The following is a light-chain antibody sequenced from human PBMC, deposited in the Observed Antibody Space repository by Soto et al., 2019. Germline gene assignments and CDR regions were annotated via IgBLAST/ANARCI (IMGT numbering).Light chain of an antibody. J-gene: IGLJ2*01. CDR2: RNN. CDR1: SSNIGSNY. Sequence: QAVVTQPPSASGTPGQRVTISCSGSSSNIGSNYVYWYQQLPGTAPKLLICRNNQRPSGVPDRFSGSKSGTSASLAISGLRSEDEADYYCAAWDDSLSVLFGGGTQLTVL. V-gene: IGLV1-47*01. CDR3: AAWDDSLSVL.